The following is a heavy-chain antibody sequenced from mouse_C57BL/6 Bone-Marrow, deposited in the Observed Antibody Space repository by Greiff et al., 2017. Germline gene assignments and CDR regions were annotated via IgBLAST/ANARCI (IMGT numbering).Heavy chain of an antibody. CDR3: ARWGTTECLDY. J-gene: IGHJ2*01. Sequence: QVQLKESGAELARPGASVKLSCKASGYTFTSYGISWVKQRTGQGLEWIGEIYPRSGNTYYNEKFKGKATLTADKSSSTAYMELRSLTSEDSAVYFCARWGTTECLDYWGQGTTLTVSS. V-gene: IGHV1-81*01. CDR1: GYTFTSYG. CDR2: IYPRSGNT. D-gene: IGHD1-1*01.